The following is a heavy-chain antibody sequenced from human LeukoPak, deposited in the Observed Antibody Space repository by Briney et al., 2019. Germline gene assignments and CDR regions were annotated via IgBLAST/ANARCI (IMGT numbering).Heavy chain of an antibody. D-gene: IGHD6-13*01. J-gene: IGHJ4*02. CDR3: GVEAAGRRFDC. V-gene: IGHV4-39*01. CDR2: IYYSGST. Sequence: SETLFLTCTVSGGSISSSSYYWGWIRQPPGRGLEWIGRIYYSGSTYYNPSLKSRVTISVDTSKNQFSVKLSSVAAADTALYYCGVEAAGRRFDCWGQGTLVSDSS. CDR1: GGSISSSSYY.